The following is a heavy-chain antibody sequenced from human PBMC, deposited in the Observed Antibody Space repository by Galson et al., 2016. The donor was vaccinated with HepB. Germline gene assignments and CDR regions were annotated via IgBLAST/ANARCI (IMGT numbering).Heavy chain of an antibody. CDR2: SYIGGDT. D-gene: IGHD2-15*01. CDR3: AGFDLGGCGTGICSQ. CDR1: GFTVSNYY. J-gene: IGHJ4*02. Sequence: SLRLSCAASGFTVSNYYVNWVRQAPGKGLEWVSVSYIGGDTYYADSVKGRFTISRDNSKNTLYLQMNSLRVEDTAVYYCAGFDLGGCGTGICSQWGQGTLVTVSA. V-gene: IGHV3-66*01.